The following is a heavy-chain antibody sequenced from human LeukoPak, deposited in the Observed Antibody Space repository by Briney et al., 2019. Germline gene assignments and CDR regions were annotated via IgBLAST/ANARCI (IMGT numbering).Heavy chain of an antibody. V-gene: IGHV4-34*01. CDR1: GGSFSGYY. CDR2: INHSGST. D-gene: IGHD3-10*01. Sequence: SETLSLTCAVYGGSFSGYYWSWIRQPPGKGLEWIGEINHSGSTNHNPSLKSRVTISVDTSKNQFSLKLSSVTAADTAVYYCATTNVLLWFEELSKTAYFDYWGQGTLVTVSS. J-gene: IGHJ4*02. CDR3: ATTNVLLWFEELSKTAYFDY.